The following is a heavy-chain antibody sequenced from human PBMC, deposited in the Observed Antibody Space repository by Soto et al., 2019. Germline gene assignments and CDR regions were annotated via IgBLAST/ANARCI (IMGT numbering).Heavy chain of an antibody. CDR2: IIPMFGTA. CDR1: GGTFSTYT. Sequence: QVQLVQSGDEVKKPGSSVTVSCKASGGTFSTYTINWVRQAPGQGLEWMGGIIPMFGTANYAQKFQGRVTITADESTSTAYMELSSLRAEDTAVYYCARRYCISTSCHYYGMDVWGQGTTVTVSS. D-gene: IGHD2-2*01. CDR3: ARRYCISTSCHYYGMDV. J-gene: IGHJ6*02. V-gene: IGHV1-69*12.